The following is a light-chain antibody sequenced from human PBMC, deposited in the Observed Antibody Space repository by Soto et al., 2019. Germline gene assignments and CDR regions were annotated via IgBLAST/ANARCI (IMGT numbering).Light chain of an antibody. CDR2: DVS. V-gene: IGLV2-14*01. CDR3: SSYTRSSTVV. J-gene: IGLJ2*01. Sequence: QSALTQPASVTGSHGQSITISCTGTSSDVGGYNYVSWYQQNPGKAPKLMIYDVSNRPSGVSNRFSGSKSGNTASLTISGHQAEDVADYYCSSYTRSSTVVFGGGTKLTVL. CDR1: SSDVGGYNY.